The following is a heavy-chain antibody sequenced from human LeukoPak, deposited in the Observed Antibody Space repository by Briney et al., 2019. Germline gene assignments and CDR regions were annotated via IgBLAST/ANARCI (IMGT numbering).Heavy chain of an antibody. CDR3: ANGCSSTSYYRDY. CDR1: GFTFSSYA. CDR2: ISGSGGST. V-gene: IGHV3-23*01. Sequence: PGGSLRLSCAASGFTFSSYAMSWVRQAPGKGLEWVSAISGSGGSTYYADSVKGRFTISRDNSKNTLYLQMNSLRAEDTAVYYCANGCSSTSYYRDYWGQGTLVTVSS. J-gene: IGHJ4*02. D-gene: IGHD2-2*01.